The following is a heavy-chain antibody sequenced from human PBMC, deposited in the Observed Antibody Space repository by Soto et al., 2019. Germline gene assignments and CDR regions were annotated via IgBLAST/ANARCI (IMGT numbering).Heavy chain of an antibody. Sequence: SETLSLTCAVYGGSFSGYYWSWIRQPPGKGLEWIGEINHGGSTNYNPSIKSRVTISVDTSKNQFSLKLSSVTAADTAVYYCARKALYYDILTGYPTNYYYYMDVWGKGTTVTVSS. CDR2: INHGGST. J-gene: IGHJ6*03. CDR1: GGSFSGYY. D-gene: IGHD3-9*01. V-gene: IGHV4-34*01. CDR3: ARKALYYDILTGYPTNYYYYMDV.